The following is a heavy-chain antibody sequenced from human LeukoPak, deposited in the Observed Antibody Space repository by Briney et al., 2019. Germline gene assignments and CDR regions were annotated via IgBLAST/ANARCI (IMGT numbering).Heavy chain of an antibody. Sequence: GGSLRLSCAASGFTFSSYSMNWVRQAPGKGLKWVSSISSSSSYIYYADSVKGRFTISRDNAKNSLYLQMNSLRAEDTAVYYCARERSAILWFGGAPDAFDIWGQGTMVTVSS. D-gene: IGHD3-10*01. CDR2: ISSSSSYI. CDR1: GFTFSSYS. CDR3: ARERSAILWFGGAPDAFDI. V-gene: IGHV3-21*01. J-gene: IGHJ3*02.